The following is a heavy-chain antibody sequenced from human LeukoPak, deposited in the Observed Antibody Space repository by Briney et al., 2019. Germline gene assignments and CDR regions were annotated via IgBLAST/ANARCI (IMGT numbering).Heavy chain of an antibody. CDR3: ARDGGYSNYIGDRSRRWFDP. D-gene: IGHD4-11*01. CDR2: IYNSGST. Sequence: SETLSLTCNVSGGSISSYYWNWIRQPPGKGLEWIGYIYNSGSTNYNPSLKSRVTISVDTSKNQFSLKLSSVTAADTAVYYCARDGGYSNYIGDRSRRWFDPWGQGTLVTVSS. J-gene: IGHJ5*02. V-gene: IGHV4-59*12. CDR1: GGSISSYY.